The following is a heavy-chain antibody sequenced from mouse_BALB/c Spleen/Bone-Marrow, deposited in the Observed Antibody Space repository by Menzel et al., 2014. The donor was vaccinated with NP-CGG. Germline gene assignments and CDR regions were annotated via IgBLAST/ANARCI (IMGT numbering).Heavy chain of an antibody. CDR1: GFDFSRYW. V-gene: IGHV4-2*02. J-gene: IGHJ4*01. Sequence: EVKLMESGGGLVQPGGSLNLSCAASGFDFSRYWMSWARQAPGKGQEWIGDINPGSSTINYTPSLKDKFIISRDNAKNTLYLQMSKVRSEDTALYYCARLTAYGAMDYWGQGTSVTVSS. CDR3: ARLTAYGAMDY. CDR2: INPGSSTI. D-gene: IGHD1-2*01.